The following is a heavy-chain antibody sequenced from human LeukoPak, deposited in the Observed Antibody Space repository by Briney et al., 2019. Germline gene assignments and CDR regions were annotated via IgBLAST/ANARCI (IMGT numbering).Heavy chain of an antibody. CDR2: INHSGST. J-gene: IGHJ4*02. Sequence: PSETLSLTCAVYGGSFSGYYWSWIRQPPGKGLEWIGEINHSGSTNYNPSLKSRVTISVDTSKNQFSLKLSSVTAADTAVYYCARAGDSSGYSDCWGQGTLVTVSS. V-gene: IGHV4-34*01. CDR1: GGSFSGYY. CDR3: ARAGDSSGYSDC. D-gene: IGHD3-22*01.